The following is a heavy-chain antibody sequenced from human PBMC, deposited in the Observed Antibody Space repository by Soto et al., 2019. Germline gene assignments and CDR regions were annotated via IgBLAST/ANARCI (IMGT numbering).Heavy chain of an antibody. CDR3: ARGISLVASTTFLH. D-gene: IGHD5-12*01. Sequence: EVQLVESGGDLVQPGGSLRLSCAASGFTFSIYWMHWVRQAPGKGLVWVSRINRDGSTTSHADSVKGRFTISRDNAKNTLYLQMNSLRAEDTAVYYCARGISLVASTTFLHWGQGTLVTVSS. J-gene: IGHJ4*02. CDR2: INRDGSTT. V-gene: IGHV3-74*01. CDR1: GFTFSIYW.